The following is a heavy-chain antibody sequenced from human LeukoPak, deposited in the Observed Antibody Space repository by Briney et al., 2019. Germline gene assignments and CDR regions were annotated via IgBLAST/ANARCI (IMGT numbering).Heavy chain of an antibody. J-gene: IGHJ4*02. V-gene: IGHV4-34*01. Sequence: SETLSLTCAVYGGSFSGYYWSWIRQPPGKGLEWIGEINHSGSTNYNPSLKSRVTISVDTSKNQFSLKLSSVTAADTAVYYCARHKGDYYDRHFDYWGQGTLVTVSS. CDR3: ARHKGDYYDRHFDY. CDR2: INHSGST. D-gene: IGHD3-22*01. CDR1: GGSFSGYY.